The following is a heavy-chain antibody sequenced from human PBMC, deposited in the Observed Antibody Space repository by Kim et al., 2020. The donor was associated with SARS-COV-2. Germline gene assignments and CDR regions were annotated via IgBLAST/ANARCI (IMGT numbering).Heavy chain of an antibody. CDR1: GGSVSSSSYY. V-gene: IGHV4-39*07. CDR3: ARVAYSGSYSNY. J-gene: IGHJ4*02. Sequence: SETLSLTCTVSGGSVSSSSYYWGWIRQPPGKGLEWIGSIYYSGSTYYNPSLKSRVTISVDTSKNQFSLKLSSVTAADTAVYYCARVAYSGSYSNYWGQGT. CDR2: IYYSGST. D-gene: IGHD1-26*01.